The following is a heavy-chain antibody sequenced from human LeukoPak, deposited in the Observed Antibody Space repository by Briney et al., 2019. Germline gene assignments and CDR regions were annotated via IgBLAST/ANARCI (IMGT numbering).Heavy chain of an antibody. V-gene: IGHV3-23*01. CDR1: GFTFSSYA. CDR2: ISGTDGSV. CDR3: AKVVASYYYGSGSYYNPPNYFDY. J-gene: IGHJ4*02. Sequence: HAGGSLRLSCAASGFTFSSYAMSWVRQAPGKGLEWVSVISGTDGSVYYADSVKGRFTISRDNSKNTLYLQMNSLRAEDTAVYYCAKVVASYYYGSGSYYNPPNYFDYWGQGTLVTVSS. D-gene: IGHD3-10*01.